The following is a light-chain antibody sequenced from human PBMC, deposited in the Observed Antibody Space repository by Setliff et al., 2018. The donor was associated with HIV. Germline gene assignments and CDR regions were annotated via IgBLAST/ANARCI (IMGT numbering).Light chain of an antibody. V-gene: IGLV2-8*01. CDR3: SSYAGRNNYV. CDR1: SNDIGFYDY. CDR2: EVS. Sequence: ALTQPPSASGSVGQSVTISCTGTSNDIGFYDYVSWYQQHPGKAPKLMIYEVSKRPSGVPDRSSGSKSVNTASLTVSGLQAEDEADYYCSSYAGRNNYVFGTGTKVTVL. J-gene: IGLJ1*01.